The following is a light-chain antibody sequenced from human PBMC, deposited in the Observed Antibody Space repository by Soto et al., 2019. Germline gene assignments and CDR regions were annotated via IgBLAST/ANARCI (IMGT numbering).Light chain of an antibody. CDR1: HSLVHSNGDTY. CDR3: MQLTHFPWT. V-gene: IGKV2-24*01. J-gene: IGKJ1*01. Sequence: DVVMTQTPLPSPVTLGQPASISCRSSHSLVHSNGDTYLTWYQQRPGQPPRLLIYKISKRFSGVPDRFSGSGAGTDFTLKISRVEAEDVGVYSCMQLTHFPWTFGQGTRVEIQ. CDR2: KIS.